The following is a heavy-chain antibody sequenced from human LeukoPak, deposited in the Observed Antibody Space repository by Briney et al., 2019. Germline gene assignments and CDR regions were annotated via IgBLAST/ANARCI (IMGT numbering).Heavy chain of an antibody. CDR3: AKGFYGSRYWYFDR. CDR1: GFTFSSYG. Sequence: GGSLRLSCAASGFTFSSYGMSWVRLAPGKGLEWVSTIIGSGGSTYDADSVKGRFTISRDNSRNTLYLQMNSLRAEDTAVYYCAKGFYGSRYWYFDRWGRGTLVTVSS. J-gene: IGHJ2*01. V-gene: IGHV3-23*01. CDR2: IIGSGGST. D-gene: IGHD3-10*01.